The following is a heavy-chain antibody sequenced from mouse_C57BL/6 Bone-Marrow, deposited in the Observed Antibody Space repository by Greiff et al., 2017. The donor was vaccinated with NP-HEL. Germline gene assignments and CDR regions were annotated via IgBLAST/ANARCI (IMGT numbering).Heavy chain of an antibody. D-gene: IGHD1-1*01. J-gene: IGHJ3*01. CDR3: TRQDYYGTQEAWFAC. CDR2: IRHKANNHAT. Sequence: EVHLVESGGGLVQPGGSMKLSCAASGFTFSDAWMDWVRQSPEQGLEWVAEIRHKANNHATYYAVSVKGRFTISRDDSKSSVYLQMNSLRAEDTGIYYCTRQDYYGTQEAWFACWGKGTLVTVAA. CDR1: GFTFSDAW. V-gene: IGHV6-6*01.